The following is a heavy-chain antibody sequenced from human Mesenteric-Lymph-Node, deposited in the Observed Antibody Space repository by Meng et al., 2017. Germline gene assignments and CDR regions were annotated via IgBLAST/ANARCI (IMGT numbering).Heavy chain of an antibody. CDR1: GGSFSGYY. V-gene: IGHV4-34*01. J-gene: IGHJ5*02. CDR2: INHSGST. CDR3: ARAVRVGDRYYNWFDP. D-gene: IGHD2-21*02. Sequence: GSLRLSCAVYGGSFSGYYWSWIRQPPGKGLEWIGEINHSGSTNYNPSLKSRVTISVDTSKNQFSLKLSSVTAADTAVYYCARAVRVGDRYYNWFDPWGQGTLVTVSS.